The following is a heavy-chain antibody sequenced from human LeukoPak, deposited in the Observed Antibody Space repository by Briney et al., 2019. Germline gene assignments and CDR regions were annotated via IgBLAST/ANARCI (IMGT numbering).Heavy chain of an antibody. J-gene: IGHJ4*02. CDR3: AKDLGGEV. V-gene: IGHV3-30*18. D-gene: IGHD3-16*01. Sequence: PGRSLRLSCAASGFTFSSYGMHWVRQATGKGLEWVAVISYDGSNKYYADSVKGRFTISRDNSKNTLYLQMNRLRAEDTAVYYCAKDLGGEVWGQGTLVTVSS. CDR2: ISYDGSNK. CDR1: GFTFSSYG.